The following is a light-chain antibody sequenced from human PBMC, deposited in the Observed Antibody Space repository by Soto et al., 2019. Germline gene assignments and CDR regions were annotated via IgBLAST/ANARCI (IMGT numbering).Light chain of an antibody. Sequence: EIVLTQSPGTLSLSPGERATLFCRASESVGSSRLAWYQQNPGQAPKLLMYGDSNRAADIPDRFSGSGSGTDFTLSISRLEPEDFAVYYCQQYGRSPPTFGQGTKVDIK. J-gene: IGKJ1*01. CDR1: ESVGSSR. CDR3: QQYGRSPPT. V-gene: IGKV3-20*01. CDR2: GDS.